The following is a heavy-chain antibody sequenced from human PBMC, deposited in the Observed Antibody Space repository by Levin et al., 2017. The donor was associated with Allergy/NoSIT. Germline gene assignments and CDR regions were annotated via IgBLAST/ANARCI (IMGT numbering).Heavy chain of an antibody. D-gene: IGHD6-13*01. J-gene: IGHJ4*02. CDR3: ARGIAGPTAGVDY. Sequence: PGESLKISCAASGFIFSDFAVNWVRQAPGKGLEWVSYISNTAITIFYTDYVKGRFTVSRDNAKNTLYLQMNSLRDEDTAVYYCARGIAGPTAGVDYWGQGTLVTVSS. V-gene: IGHV3-48*02. CDR1: GFIFSDFA. CDR2: ISNTAITI.